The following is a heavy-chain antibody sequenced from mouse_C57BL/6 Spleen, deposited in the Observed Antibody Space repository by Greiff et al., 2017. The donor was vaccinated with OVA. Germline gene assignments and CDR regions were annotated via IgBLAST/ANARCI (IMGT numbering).Heavy chain of an antibody. CDR3: TRGYYGSSLDY. V-gene: IGHV5-9-1*02. CDR1: GFTFSSYA. J-gene: IGHJ4*01. Sequence: EVQGVESGEGLVKPGGSLKLSCAASGFTFSSYAMSWVRQTPEQRLEWVAYISSGGDYIYYADTVKGRFTISRDNARNTLYLQMSSLKSEDTAMYYCTRGYYGSSLDYWGQGTSVTVSS. CDR2: ISSGGDYI. D-gene: IGHD1-1*01.